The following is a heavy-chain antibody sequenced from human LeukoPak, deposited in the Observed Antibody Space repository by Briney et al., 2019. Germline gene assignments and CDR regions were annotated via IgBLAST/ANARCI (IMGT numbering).Heavy chain of an antibody. CDR3: ARDRRGLDYYYYMDV. D-gene: IGHD3-16*01. V-gene: IGHV4-59*01. CDR2: IYYSGST. J-gene: IGHJ6*03. Sequence: SETLSLTFTVSGGSISSCYWSWIRQPPGKGLEWIGYIYYSGSTNYNPSLKSRVTISVDTSKNQFSLKLSSVTAADTAVYYCARDRRGLDYYYYMDVWGKGTTVTVSS. CDR1: GGSISSCY.